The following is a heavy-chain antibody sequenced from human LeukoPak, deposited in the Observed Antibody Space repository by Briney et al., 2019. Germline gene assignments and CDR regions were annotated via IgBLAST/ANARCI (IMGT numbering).Heavy chain of an antibody. J-gene: IGHJ4*02. D-gene: IGHD3-10*01. CDR2: ISSSSSYI. CDR1: GFTFSSYS. V-gene: IGHV3-21*01. Sequence: GGSLRLSCAASGFTFSSYSMNWVRQAPGKGLEWVSSISSSSSYIYYADSVKGRFTISRDNAKSSLYLQMNSLRAEDTAVYYCARAVDLGYYYGLGGYWGQGTLVTVSS. CDR3: ARAVDLGYYYGLGGY.